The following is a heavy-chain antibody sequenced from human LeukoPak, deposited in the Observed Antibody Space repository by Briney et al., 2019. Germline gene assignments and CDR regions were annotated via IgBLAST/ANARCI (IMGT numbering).Heavy chain of an antibody. J-gene: IGHJ4*02. CDR3: ARSPDGFDY. CDR2: IKPEGSEK. CDR1: GFSFTSYW. V-gene: IGHV3-7*01. Sequence: GGSLRLSCAASGFSFTSYWRSWVRQAPGKGLEWVSNIKPEGSEKYFVDSVKGRFTISRDNTKNSLYLLMNSLRVEDTAVYYCARSPDGFDYGGQGTLVTVSS.